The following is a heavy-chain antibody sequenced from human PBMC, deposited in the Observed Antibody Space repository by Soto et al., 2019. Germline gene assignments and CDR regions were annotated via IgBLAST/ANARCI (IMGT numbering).Heavy chain of an antibody. V-gene: IGHV3-30-3*01. CDR1: GFTFSSYA. Sequence: QPGGSLRLSCAASGFTFSSYAMHWVRQAPGKGLEWVAVISYDGSNKYYADSVKGRFTISRDNSKNTLYLQMNSLRAEDTAVYYCARDWGIVVVTAILDYWGQGTLVTVSS. CDR2: ISYDGSNK. CDR3: ARDWGIVVVTAILDY. J-gene: IGHJ4*02. D-gene: IGHD2-21*02.